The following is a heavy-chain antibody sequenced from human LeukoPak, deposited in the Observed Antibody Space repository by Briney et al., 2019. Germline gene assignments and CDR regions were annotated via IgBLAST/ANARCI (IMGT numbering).Heavy chain of an antibody. Sequence: ASVNVSCKAAGYTFTTYGITWVRQAPGQGLEWMGWISTYTGNPNYAQKIQGRVTMTTDTSTRTACMELRSLRSDDTAVYYCARLITRGNSLASDYWGQGTLVTVSS. CDR3: ARLITRGNSLASDY. CDR1: GYTFTTYG. J-gene: IGHJ4*02. D-gene: IGHD5-18*01. CDR2: ISTYTGNP. V-gene: IGHV1-18*01.